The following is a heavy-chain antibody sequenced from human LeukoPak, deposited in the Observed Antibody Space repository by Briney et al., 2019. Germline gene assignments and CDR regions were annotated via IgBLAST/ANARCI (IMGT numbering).Heavy chain of an antibody. V-gene: IGHV3-23*01. Sequence: GGSLRLSWAASGFTFSSYAMSWVRQAPGKGLEWISAISGSAGSTNYADSVKGRFTISRDNSKNTLYLQMNSLRAEDTAVYYCAKDPFIAAAGTGYYYMDVWGKGTTVTISS. D-gene: IGHD6-13*01. J-gene: IGHJ6*03. CDR2: ISGSAGST. CDR1: GFTFSSYA. CDR3: AKDPFIAAAGTGYYYMDV.